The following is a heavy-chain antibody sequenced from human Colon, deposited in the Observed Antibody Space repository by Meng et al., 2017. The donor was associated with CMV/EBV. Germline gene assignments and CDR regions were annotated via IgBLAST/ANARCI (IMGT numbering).Heavy chain of an antibody. V-gene: IGHV3-7*01. D-gene: IGHD3-10*01. Sequence: GESLKISCAASGFTFVSYWMSWVRQAPGKGLEWVASIKHDGSEQYYVDSVKGRFTISRDTARNSVYLQMNSLRAEDTAVYYCARDLKVRGAGTSRGMDVWGQGTTVTVS. CDR3: ARDLKVRGAGTSRGMDV. CDR1: GFTFVSYW. CDR2: IKHDGSEQ. J-gene: IGHJ6*02.